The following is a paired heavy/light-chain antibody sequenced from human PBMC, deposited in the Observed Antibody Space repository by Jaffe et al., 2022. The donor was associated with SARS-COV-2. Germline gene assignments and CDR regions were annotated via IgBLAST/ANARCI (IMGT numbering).Heavy chain of an antibody. Sequence: QVQLQESGPGLVKPSETLSLTCTVSGGSISTYYWNWIRQSPGKGLEWIGYIYYSGSTNYSPSLKSRVTVSLDTSKNQFSLKLSSVTAADTAVYYCARDLAAAGSFDYWGQGTLVTVSS. CDR2: IYYSGST. D-gene: IGHD6-13*01. CDR1: GGSISTYY. V-gene: IGHV4-59*01. CDR3: ARDLAAAGSFDY. J-gene: IGHJ4*02.
Light chain of an antibody. CDR2: DLR. CDR1: RSDVGGYDY. V-gene: IGLV2-11*01. CDR3: CSYAGSYTFAV. Sequence: QSALTQPRSVSGSPGQSVTISCTGTRSDVGGYDYVSWYQQHPGRAPKLMIYDLRNRPSGVPDRFSGSKSGNTASLTISGLQAEDEADYYCCSYAGSYTFAVFGGGTKLTVL. J-gene: IGLJ3*02.